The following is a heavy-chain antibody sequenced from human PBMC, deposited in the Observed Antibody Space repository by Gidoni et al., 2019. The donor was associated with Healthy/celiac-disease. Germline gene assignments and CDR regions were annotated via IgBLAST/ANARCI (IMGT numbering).Heavy chain of an antibody. D-gene: IGHD3-22*01. Sequence: QLQLQESGPGLVKPSETLSLTCTVSGGSISSSSYYWGWIRQPPGKGLEWIGSIYYSGSTYYNPSLKSRVTISVDTSKNQFSLKLSSVTAADTAVYYCARLGAYYYDSPNNDYWGQGTLVTVSS. CDR3: ARLGAYYYDSPNNDY. CDR2: IYYSGST. V-gene: IGHV4-39*01. CDR1: GGSISSSSYY. J-gene: IGHJ4*02.